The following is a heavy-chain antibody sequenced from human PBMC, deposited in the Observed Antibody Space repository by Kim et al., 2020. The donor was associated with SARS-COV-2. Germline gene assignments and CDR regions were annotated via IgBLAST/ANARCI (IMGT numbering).Heavy chain of an antibody. CDR3: AKHVKLLADGGSYYPFDW. D-gene: IGHD3-22*01. CDR2: ISYRGDKP. J-gene: IGHJ4*02. Sequence: GGSLRLSCAASGFTFINYAMSWVRQAPGKGLEWVSPISYRGDKPFYADSVRGRFTISKDNSKNTLFLQVNSLRAEDTALYFCAKHVKLLADGGSYYPFDWWGRGTLLTVSS. CDR1: GFTFINYA. V-gene: IGHV3-23*01.